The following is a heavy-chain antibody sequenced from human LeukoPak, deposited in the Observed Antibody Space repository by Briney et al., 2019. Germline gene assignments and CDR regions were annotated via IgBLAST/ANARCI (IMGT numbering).Heavy chain of an antibody. D-gene: IGHD1-26*01. CDR2: IYYTGRT. CDR1: GFTFSRYW. V-gene: IGHV4-59*08. Sequence: GSLRLSCAASGFTFSRYWMSWVRQAPGKGLEWIGYIYYTGRTNYNPSLKSRVTISVDTSKNQFSLKLSSVTAADTAVYYCARHGGIVDDAFDIWDQGTMVTVSS. J-gene: IGHJ3*02. CDR3: ARHGGIVDDAFDI.